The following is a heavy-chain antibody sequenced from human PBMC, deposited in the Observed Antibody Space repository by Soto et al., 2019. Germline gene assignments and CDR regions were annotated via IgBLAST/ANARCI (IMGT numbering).Heavy chain of an antibody. CDR3: ATGKYNWHYVRYYYYGMDV. CDR1: GYTLTELS. Sequence: QVQLVQSGAEVKKPGASVKVSCKVSGYTLTELSMHWVRQAPGKGLEWMGGFDPEDGETIYAQKFQGRVTMTEDTSTDTAYMDRSSLRSEDTAVYYGATGKYNWHYVRYYYYGMDVWGQGTTVTVSS. J-gene: IGHJ6*02. D-gene: IGHD1-7*01. V-gene: IGHV1-24*01. CDR2: FDPEDGET.